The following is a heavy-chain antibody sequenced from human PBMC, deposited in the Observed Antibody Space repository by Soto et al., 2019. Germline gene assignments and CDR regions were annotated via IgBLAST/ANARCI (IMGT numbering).Heavy chain of an antibody. CDR2: INPNSGGT. V-gene: IGHV1-2*04. D-gene: IGHD3-16*01. Sequence: ASVKVSCKASGYTFTGYYMHWVRQAPGQGLEWMGWINPNSGGTNYAQKFQGWVIMTRDTSISTAYMELSRLRSDDTAVYYCARGKMRTRGDDAFDIWGQGTMVTVSS. CDR3: ARGKMRTRGDDAFDI. CDR1: GYTFTGYY. J-gene: IGHJ3*02.